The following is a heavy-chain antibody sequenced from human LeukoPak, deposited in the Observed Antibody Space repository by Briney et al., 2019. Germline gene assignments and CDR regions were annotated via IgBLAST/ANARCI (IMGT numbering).Heavy chain of an antibody. D-gene: IGHD6-25*01. J-gene: IGHJ4*02. Sequence: GGSLRLSCAASGFTFSDAWMSWVRQAPGKGLEWVGRIKSKIDGGTIDYGAPVKGRFTISRDDSRSTLYLQMNSLKTEDTAVYYCTTRRQDGCWGQGTLVTVS. CDR1: GFTFSDAW. CDR2: IKSKIDGGTI. CDR3: TTRRQDGC. V-gene: IGHV3-15*01.